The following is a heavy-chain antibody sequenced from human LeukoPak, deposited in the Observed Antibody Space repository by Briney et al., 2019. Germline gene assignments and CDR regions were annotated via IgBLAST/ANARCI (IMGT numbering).Heavy chain of an antibody. CDR2: IYHSGST. J-gene: IGHJ4*02. D-gene: IGHD3-3*01. Sequence: SETLSLTCTVSGASISNGDYYWTWIRQTPGEGLEWIGYIYHSGSTYYNPSLKSRLTISLDTSENQFSLSLNSVTAADTAVYYCARGRGRDSPIWSGYYNWGQGTLVTVSS. CDR1: GASISNGDYY. V-gene: IGHV4-30-4*08. CDR3: ARGRGRDSPIWSGYYN.